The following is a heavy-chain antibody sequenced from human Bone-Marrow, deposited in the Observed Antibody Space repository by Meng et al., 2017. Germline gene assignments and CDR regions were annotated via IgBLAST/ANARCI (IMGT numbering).Heavy chain of an antibody. V-gene: IGHV3-48*03. Sequence: GESLKISCAASGFSFSDYEMNWVRQAPGKGLEWVSYISGSGDTTYHADSVKGRFTISRENAKNSLYLQMNSLRAGDTAVYYCAREHSSGYYDAFDIWGQGTMVTVSS. CDR3: AREHSSGYYDAFDI. J-gene: IGHJ3*02. CDR1: GFSFSDYE. D-gene: IGHD3-22*01. CDR2: ISGSGDTT.